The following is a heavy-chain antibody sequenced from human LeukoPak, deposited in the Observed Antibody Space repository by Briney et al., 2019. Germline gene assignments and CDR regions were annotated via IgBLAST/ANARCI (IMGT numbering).Heavy chain of an antibody. CDR1: GFTFAAYC. J-gene: IGHJ4*02. CDR3: TRDRIQTDY. V-gene: IGHV3-49*04. Sequence: GGSLRLSCTASGFTFAAYCMTWVRLAPGKGLEWVSFIRNKVAGGTAEYAASVRGRFTVSRDDSNSIVYQQMNNLKTEATGVYYCTRDRIQTDYWGQGTLVTVSS. CDR2: IRNKVAGGTA.